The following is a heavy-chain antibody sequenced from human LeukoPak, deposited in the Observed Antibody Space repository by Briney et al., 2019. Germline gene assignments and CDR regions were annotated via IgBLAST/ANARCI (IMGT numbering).Heavy chain of an antibody. V-gene: IGHV3-30*19. J-gene: IGHJ4*02. D-gene: IGHD2-2*01. CDR3: ARVYCSSTSCSSGY. Sequence: GGSLRLSCAASGFIFRNYGMHWVRQAPGKGLEWVAVISYDGSNKYYADSVKGRFTISRDNSKNTLYLQMNSLRAEDTAVYYCARVYCSSTSCSSGYWGQGTLVTVSS. CDR2: ISYDGSNK. CDR1: GFIFRNYG.